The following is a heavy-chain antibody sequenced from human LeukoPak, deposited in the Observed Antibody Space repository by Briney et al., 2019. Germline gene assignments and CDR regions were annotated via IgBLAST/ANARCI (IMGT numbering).Heavy chain of an antibody. CDR3: ARAEVVSYYYDSSGYYHH. J-gene: IGHJ5*02. CDR2: ISSSSTYI. Sequence: GGSLRLSCAASGFSFSDSYMSWIRQAPGKGLEWVSYISSSSTYINYADSVEGRFTISRDNAKNSLYLQMNSLRAEDTAVYYCARAEVVSYYYDSSGYYHHWGQGTLVTASS. V-gene: IGHV3-11*06. CDR1: GFSFSDSY. D-gene: IGHD3-22*01.